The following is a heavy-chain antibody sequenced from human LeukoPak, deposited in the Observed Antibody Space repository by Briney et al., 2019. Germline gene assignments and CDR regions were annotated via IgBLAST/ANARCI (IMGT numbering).Heavy chain of an antibody. Sequence: GGSLRLSCAASGFTVSSNYMSWVRQAPGKVLEWVSVIYSGGSTYYADSVKGRFTISRDNSKNTLYLQMNSLRAEDTAVYYCARDQYYYDSSGYYSHADYFQHWGQGTLVTVSS. CDR1: GFTVSSNY. CDR2: IYSGGST. J-gene: IGHJ1*01. CDR3: ARDQYYYDSSGYYSHADYFQH. V-gene: IGHV3-66*01. D-gene: IGHD3-22*01.